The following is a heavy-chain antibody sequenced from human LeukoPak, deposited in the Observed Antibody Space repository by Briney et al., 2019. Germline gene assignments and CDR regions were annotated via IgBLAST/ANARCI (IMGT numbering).Heavy chain of an antibody. D-gene: IGHD4-17*01. CDR2: IIPIFGTA. CDR3: ARSFYGDYEYYFDY. J-gene: IGHJ4*02. CDR1: GYTFTGYH. V-gene: IGHV1-69*06. Sequence: GASVKVSCKASGYTFTGYHIHWVRQAPGQGLEWMGGIIPIFGTANYAQNFQGRVTITADKSTSTAYMELSSQRSEDTAVYYCARSFYGDYEYYFDYWGQGTLVTVSS.